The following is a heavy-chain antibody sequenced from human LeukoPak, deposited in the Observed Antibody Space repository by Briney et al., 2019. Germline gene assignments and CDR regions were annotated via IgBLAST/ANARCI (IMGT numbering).Heavy chain of an antibody. V-gene: IGHV4-31*03. CDR3: ARDGEYCSSTSCYFDP. CDR1: GGSISSGGYY. J-gene: IGHJ5*02. Sequence: PSQTLSLTCTVSGGSISSGGYYWSWIRQHPGKGLEWSGYIYYSGSTYYNPSLKSRLTISVDTSKNQFSLKLSSVTAADTALYYCARDGEYCSSTSCYFDPWGQGILVTVSS. CDR2: IYYSGST. D-gene: IGHD2-2*01.